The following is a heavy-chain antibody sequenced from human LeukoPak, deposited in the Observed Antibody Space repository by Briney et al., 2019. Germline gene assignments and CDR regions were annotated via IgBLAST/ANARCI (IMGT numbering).Heavy chain of an antibody. D-gene: IGHD4-17*01. Sequence: ASVKVSCQASRYTFTGYYMYWVRQPPAQGVEWLGKVDSKRGGTNSAQKFQGRVTMTRDTSISTVYMQLISLRSDDTAVYYCAREMNYDDYRTSDYWGQGTLVTVSS. CDR3: AREMNYDDYRTSDY. J-gene: IGHJ4*02. V-gene: IGHV1-2*02. CDR1: RYTFTGYY. CDR2: VDSKRGGT.